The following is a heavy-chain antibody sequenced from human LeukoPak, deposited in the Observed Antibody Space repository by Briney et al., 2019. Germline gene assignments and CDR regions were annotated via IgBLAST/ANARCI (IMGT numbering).Heavy chain of an antibody. D-gene: IGHD5-18*01. Sequence: SETLSLTCTVSGGSISSYYWSWIRQPPGKGLEWIGYIYYSGSTNYNPSLKSRVTISVDTSKNQFSLKLSSVTAADTAVYYCASMIQPGEYYYYYYMDVWGKGTTVTVSS. CDR2: IYYSGST. V-gene: IGHV4-59*01. CDR1: GGSISSYY. J-gene: IGHJ6*03. CDR3: ASMIQPGEYYYYYYMDV.